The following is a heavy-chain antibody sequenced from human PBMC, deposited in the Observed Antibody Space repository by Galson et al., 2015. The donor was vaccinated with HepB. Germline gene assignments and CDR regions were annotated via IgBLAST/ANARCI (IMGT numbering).Heavy chain of an antibody. CDR1: GFTFSSYS. V-gene: IGHV3-21*01. CDR2: ISSSSSYI. Sequence: SLRLSCAASGFTFSSYSMNWVRQAPGKGLEWVSSISSSSSYIYYADSVKGRFTISRDNAKNSLYLQMNSLRAEDTAVYYCARDGVRLIRQLDGRALYGMDVWGQGTTVTVSS. D-gene: IGHD6-13*01. CDR3: ARDGVRLIRQLDGRALYGMDV. J-gene: IGHJ6*02.